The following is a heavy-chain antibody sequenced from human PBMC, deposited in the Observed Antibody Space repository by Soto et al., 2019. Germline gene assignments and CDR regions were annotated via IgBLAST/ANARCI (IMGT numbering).Heavy chain of an antibody. CDR1: GDSISSSSYY. V-gene: IGHV4-39*01. D-gene: IGHD3-9*01. CDR3: ASRYGPSEFDH. CDR2: IHGNGGT. J-gene: IGHJ4*02. Sequence: QLQLEESGPGLVKSSETLSLTCSVSGDSISSSSYYWGWIRQSPGEGLEWIGNIHGNGGTQYNPSLGGRVIIPVDPPATQFPLGLTSVTAADTAVYYCASRYGPSEFDHWGQGSLVTVSS.